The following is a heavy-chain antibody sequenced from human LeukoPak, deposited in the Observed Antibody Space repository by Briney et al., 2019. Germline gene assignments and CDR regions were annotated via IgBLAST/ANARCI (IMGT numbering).Heavy chain of an antibody. CDR2: IKSKTDGGTT. CDR3: TATYSTSWYGAFDI. CDR1: GFTFSNAW. V-gene: IGHV3-15*01. J-gene: IGHJ3*02. Sequence: GGSLRLSCAASGFTFSNAWMSWVRQAPGKGLEWVGRIKSKTDGGTTDHAAPVKGRFTISRDDSKNTLYLQMNSLKTEDTAVYYCTATYSTSWYGAFDIWGQGTMVTVSS. D-gene: IGHD6-13*01.